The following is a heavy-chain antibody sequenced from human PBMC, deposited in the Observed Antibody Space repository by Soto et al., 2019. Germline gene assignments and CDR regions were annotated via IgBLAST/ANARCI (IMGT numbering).Heavy chain of an antibody. CDR1: GYSSTSLD. CDR2: MQPSTGRT. V-gene: IGHV1-8*01. Sequence: QVQLVQSGAEVREPGASVKVSCKASGYSSTSLDINWVRQTAGQGLEWMGWMQPSTGRTGYAQKFQGRVTMTRDTSTDTAYMELTTLTSDDTAVYDCARGVSAGVDYWGQGTLVTASP. D-gene: IGHD1-26*01. CDR3: ARGVSAGVDY. J-gene: IGHJ4*02.